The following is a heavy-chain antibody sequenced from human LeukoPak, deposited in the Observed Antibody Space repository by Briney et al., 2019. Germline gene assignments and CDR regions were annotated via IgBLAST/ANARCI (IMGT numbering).Heavy chain of an antibody. V-gene: IGHV4-59*01. CDR3: AREKEWNGYNYGFDY. J-gene: IGHJ4*02. CDR2: IYYSGST. D-gene: IGHD5-24*01. Sequence: SETLSLTCTVSGGSISSYYWSWIRQPPGKGLEWIGYIYYSGSTNYNPSLKSRVTISVDTSKNQFSLKLSSVTAADTAVYYCAREKEWNGYNYGFDYWGQGTLVTVSS. CDR1: GGSISSYY.